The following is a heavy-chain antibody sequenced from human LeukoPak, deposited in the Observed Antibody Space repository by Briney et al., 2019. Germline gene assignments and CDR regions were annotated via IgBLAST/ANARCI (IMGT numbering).Heavy chain of an antibody. CDR1: GYTFTGYY. D-gene: IGHD5/OR15-5a*01. CDR2: IIPIFGTA. Sequence: ASVKVSCKASGYTFTGYYMHWVRQAPGQGLEWMGGIIPIFGTANYAQKFQGRVTITADESTSTAYMELSSLRSEDTAVYYCARGSTRYSYPRLDYWGQGTLVTVSS. J-gene: IGHJ4*02. CDR3: ARGSTRYSYPRLDY. V-gene: IGHV1-69*13.